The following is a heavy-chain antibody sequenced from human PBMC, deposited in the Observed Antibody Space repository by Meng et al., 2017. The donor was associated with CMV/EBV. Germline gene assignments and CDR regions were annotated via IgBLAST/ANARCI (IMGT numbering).Heavy chain of an antibody. V-gene: IGHV1-2*02. CDR3: AREEGTYYDFWSGQNCFDP. CDR1: VYTFTGYY. J-gene: IGHJ5*02. D-gene: IGHD3-3*01. CDR2: INPNSGGT. Sequence: ASVQVSCKASVYTFTGYYMHWVRQAPGQGLEWMGWINPNSGGTNYAQKFQGRVTMTRDTSISTSYMELSRLRSDDTAVYYCAREEGTYYDFWSGQNCFDPWGQGTLVTVSS.